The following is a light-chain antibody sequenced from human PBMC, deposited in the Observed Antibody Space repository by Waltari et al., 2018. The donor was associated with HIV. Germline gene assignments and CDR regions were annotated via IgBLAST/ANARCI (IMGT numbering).Light chain of an antibody. CDR2: GVS. J-gene: IGLJ2*01. V-gene: IGLV2-14*01. Sequence: QSALTQPASVSGSPGQSITISCTGTSSDVGGYNYVSWYQQHPGKAPKLLMYGVSNRPSGVSNRFSVSKSGNTASLTISGLQAEDEADYYCSSYTSSSTPHVVFGGGTKLTVL. CDR3: SSYTSSSTPHVV. CDR1: SSDVGGYNY.